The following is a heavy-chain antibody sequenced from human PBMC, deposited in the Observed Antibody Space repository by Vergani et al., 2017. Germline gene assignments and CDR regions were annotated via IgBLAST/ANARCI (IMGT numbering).Heavy chain of an antibody. CDR2: IHYSENT. V-gene: IGHV4-59*11. Sequence: QVQLQESGPGLVKSSETLSLTCSVSFDSIRNLYCNWIRQPPGKGLEWIGSIHYSENTNYNPSLKTRVTISVDTSKNQFSLKLTSVTAADTAIYYCAREYYSSNSWGFSDGLDVWGQGTTVTVSS. J-gene: IGHJ6*02. CDR1: FDSIRNLY. D-gene: IGHD6-13*01. CDR3: AREYYSSNSWGFSDGLDV.